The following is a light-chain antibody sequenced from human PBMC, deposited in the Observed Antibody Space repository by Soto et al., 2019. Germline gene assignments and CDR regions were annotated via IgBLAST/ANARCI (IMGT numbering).Light chain of an antibody. CDR1: SSNIGKNT. CDR3: AAWDDSLKGV. CDR2: NNS. V-gene: IGLV1-44*01. Sequence: QSVLTQPPSASGTPGQRVTISCSGSSSNIGKNTVNWYQQLPGAATKLLIYNNSQRPSGVPDRFSGSKSGTSASLAISGLQSEDEADYYCAAWDDSLKGVFGGGTKVTVL. J-gene: IGLJ2*01.